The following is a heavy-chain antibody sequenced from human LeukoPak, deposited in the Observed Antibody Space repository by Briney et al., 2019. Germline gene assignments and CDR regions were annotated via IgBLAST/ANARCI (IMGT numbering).Heavy chain of an antibody. D-gene: IGHD2-2*02. V-gene: IGHV4-39*01. Sequence: PSETLSLTCTVSGGSISSSSYYWGWIRQPPGKGLEWIGSIYYSGSTYYNPSLKSRVTISADTSKNQFSLKLSSVTAADTAVYYCARPKAYCSSTSCYTSWYFDSWGQGTLVTVSS. J-gene: IGHJ4*02. CDR2: IYYSGST. CDR1: GGSISSSSYY. CDR3: ARPKAYCSSTSCYTSWYFDS.